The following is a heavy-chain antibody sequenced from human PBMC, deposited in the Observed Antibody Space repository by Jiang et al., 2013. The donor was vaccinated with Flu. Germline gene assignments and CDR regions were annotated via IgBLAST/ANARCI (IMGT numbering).Heavy chain of an antibody. D-gene: IGHD1-26*01. J-gene: IGHJ4*02. CDR2: IYYSGST. Sequence: LLKPSETLSLTCTVSGGSISSYYWSWIRQPPGKGLEWIGYIYYSGSTNYNPSLKSRVTISVDTSKNQFSLKLSSVTAADTAVYYCARDSGSYSPFDYWGQGTLVTVSS. CDR1: GGSISSYY. V-gene: IGHV4-59*01. CDR3: ARDSGSYSPFDY.